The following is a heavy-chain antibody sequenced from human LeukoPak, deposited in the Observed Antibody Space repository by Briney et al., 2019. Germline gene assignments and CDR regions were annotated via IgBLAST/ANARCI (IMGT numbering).Heavy chain of an antibody. CDR3: ATAGTTYDSSDVPFDY. V-gene: IGHV3-30-3*01. J-gene: IGHJ4*02. D-gene: IGHD3-22*01. CDR2: ISYDESKK. Sequence: WGSLRLSCKVSGFTFSSYAMYWVRQAPGKGLEWVAVISYDESKKYYADSVKGRFTISRDNSKNTLYLQMNSLRPEDTAVYYCATAGTTYDSSDVPFDYWGQGTLVTVSS. CDR1: GFTFSSYA.